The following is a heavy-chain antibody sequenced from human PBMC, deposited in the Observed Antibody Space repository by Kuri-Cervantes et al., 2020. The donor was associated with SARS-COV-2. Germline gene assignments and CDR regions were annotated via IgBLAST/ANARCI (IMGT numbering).Heavy chain of an antibody. Sequence: GESLKISCKGSGYSFTSYWIGWARQMPGKGLEWMGIIYPGGSDTRYSPSFQGQVTISADKSISTAYLQWSSLKASDTAMYYCARLGDGEYCSGGSCYPWYLDYWGQGTLVTVSS. J-gene: IGHJ4*02. CDR2: IYPGGSDT. CDR3: ARLGDGEYCSGGSCYPWYLDY. CDR1: GYSFTSYW. D-gene: IGHD2-15*01. V-gene: IGHV5-51*01.